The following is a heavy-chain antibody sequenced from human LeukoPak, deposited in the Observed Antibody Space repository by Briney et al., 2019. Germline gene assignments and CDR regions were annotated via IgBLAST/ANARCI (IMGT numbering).Heavy chain of an antibody. CDR3: ARDGRGAATPLGY. CDR1: AFTFTNYY. CDR2: ISTSCSTI. D-gene: IGHD2-15*01. J-gene: IGHJ4*02. V-gene: IGHV3-11*01. Sequence: GASLRLSRAASAFTFTNYYMSCIRQAPGKGLEWLSFISTSCSTINYADSVKGRFTISRDNAKNSLYLQMNSLRAEETAGYYCARDGRGAATPLGYWGQGTLVTVSS.